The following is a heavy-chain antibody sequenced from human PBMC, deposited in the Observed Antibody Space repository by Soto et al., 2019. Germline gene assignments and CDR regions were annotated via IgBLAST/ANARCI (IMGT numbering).Heavy chain of an antibody. V-gene: IGHV1-69*02. CDR1: GDTSTIYT. Sequence: QVPLVQSGAELKKPGSSVKVSCEASGDTSTIYTITWVRQAPGQGLTRLGRIVPLLGITNYARNFQDRLTITADQYKGTAYMELSSLRCEDTALYYCAAEKYGGERVGVYDWGQGTQVTVSS. J-gene: IGHJ4*02. D-gene: IGHD1-26*01. CDR2: IVPLLGIT. CDR3: AAEKYGGERVGVYD.